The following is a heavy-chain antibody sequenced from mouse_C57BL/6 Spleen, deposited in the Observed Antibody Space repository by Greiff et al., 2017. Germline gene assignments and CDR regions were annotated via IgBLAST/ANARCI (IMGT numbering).Heavy chain of an antibody. CDR1: GYSITSGYY. Sequence: EVQLQESGPGLVKPSQSLSLTCSVTGYSITSGYYWNWIRQFPGNKLEWMGYISYDGSNNYNPSLKNRISITRDTSKNQFFLKLNSVTTEDTATYYCAGRGYDGYSSMDYWGQGTSVTVSS. CDR3: AGRGYDGYSSMDY. D-gene: IGHD2-3*01. V-gene: IGHV3-6*01. J-gene: IGHJ4*01. CDR2: ISYDGSN.